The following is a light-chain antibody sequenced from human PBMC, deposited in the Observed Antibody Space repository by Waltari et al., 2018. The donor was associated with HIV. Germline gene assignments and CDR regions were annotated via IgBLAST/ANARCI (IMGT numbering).Light chain of an antibody. V-gene: IGLV1-44*01. Sequence: QSVLTQPPSASVTPGQRVTIACSGSSSNIGSNHVNWYQQLPGTAPKLLIYSNNQRPSGVPDRFSGSKSGTSASLAISGLQSEDEADYYCAAWDDSLNGWVFGGGTKLTVL. CDR2: SNN. J-gene: IGLJ3*02. CDR3: AAWDDSLNGWV. CDR1: SSNIGSNH.